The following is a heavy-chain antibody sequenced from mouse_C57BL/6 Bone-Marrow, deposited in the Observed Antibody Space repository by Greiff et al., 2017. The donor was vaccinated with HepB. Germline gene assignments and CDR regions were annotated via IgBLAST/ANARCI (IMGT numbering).Heavy chain of an antibody. CDR3: ARTADSNYGDY. J-gene: IGHJ2*01. CDR2: IHPNSGST. Sequence: VQLQQPGAELVKPGASVTLSCKASGYTFTSYWMHWVKQRPGQGLEWIGMIHPNSGSTNYNEKFKSKATLTVDKSSSTAYMQLSSLTSEDSAVYYCARTADSNYGDYWGQGTTLTVSS. D-gene: IGHD2-5*01. V-gene: IGHV1-64*01. CDR1: GYTFTSYW.